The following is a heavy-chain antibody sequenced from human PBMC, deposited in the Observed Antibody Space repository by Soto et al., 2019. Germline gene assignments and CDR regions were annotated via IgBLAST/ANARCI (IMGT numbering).Heavy chain of an antibody. V-gene: IGHV3-15*01. CDR2: IKSKTDGGTT. CDR3: TTDEDYYDSSGYYTNT. D-gene: IGHD3-22*01. J-gene: IGHJ5*02. Sequence: PGGSLRLSCAASGFTFSNAWMSWVRQAPGKGLEWVGRIKSKTDGGTTDYAAPVKGRFTISRDDSKNTLCLQMNSLKTEDTAVYYCTTDEDYYDSSGYYTNTWGQGTLVTVSS. CDR1: GFTFSNAW.